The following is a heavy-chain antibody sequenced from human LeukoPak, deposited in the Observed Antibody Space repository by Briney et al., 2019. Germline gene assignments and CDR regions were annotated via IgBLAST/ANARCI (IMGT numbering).Heavy chain of an antibody. V-gene: IGHV5-10-1*01. Sequence: GESLKISCKGSGYSFTSYWTTWVRQMPGKGLEWMGTIDPSDSNMKNYSPTLQGHVTISVDKSISTVYLQWSSLKASDTAMYYCATGSSGGYSYWGQGDLVTVSS. CDR3: ATGSSGGYSY. CDR1: GYSFTSYW. D-gene: IGHD3-10*01. J-gene: IGHJ4*02. CDR2: IDPSDSNMK.